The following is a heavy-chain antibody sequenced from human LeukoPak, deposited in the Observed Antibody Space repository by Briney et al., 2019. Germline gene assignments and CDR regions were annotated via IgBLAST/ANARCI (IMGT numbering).Heavy chain of an antibody. D-gene: IGHD3-10*01. Sequence: SETLSLTCAVYGGSFSGYCWSWIRQPPGKGLEWIGEINHSGSTNYNPSLKSRVTISVDTSKNQFSLKLSSVTAADTAVYYCARRLWFGESWGQGTLVTVSS. J-gene: IGHJ5*02. CDR3: ARRLWFGES. CDR2: INHSGST. V-gene: IGHV4-34*01. CDR1: GGSFSGYC.